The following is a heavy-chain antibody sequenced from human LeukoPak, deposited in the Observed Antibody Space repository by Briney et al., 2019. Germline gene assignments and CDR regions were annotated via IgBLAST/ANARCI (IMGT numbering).Heavy chain of an antibody. CDR2: ISYDGGKE. J-gene: IGHJ4*02. CDR3: ASCSRSAYYDILTAYYDY. V-gene: IGHV3-30-3*01. Sequence: GGSLRLSCVASGFSFNNFAMHWVRQAPSRGLEWVAVISYDGGKEHYAESMKGRFTISRDNSNNTLYLEINSPTPEDTAIYYCASCSRSAYYDILTAYYDYWGQGTQVTVSS. D-gene: IGHD3-9*01. CDR1: GFSFNNFA.